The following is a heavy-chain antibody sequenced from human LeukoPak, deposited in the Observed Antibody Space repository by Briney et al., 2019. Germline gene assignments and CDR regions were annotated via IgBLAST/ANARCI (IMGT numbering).Heavy chain of an antibody. CDR3: ARDSAECTGGHCYLVN. J-gene: IGHJ4*02. CDR1: GFTFSNDW. CDR2: IRRDGRSI. D-gene: IGHD2-8*02. V-gene: IGHV3-74*01. Sequence: GSLRLSCAASGFTFSNDWMHGVRQAPRKGLVWSARIRRDGRSITYADSVKGRFTISRDNAKNSLYLDMNSLRAEDTAVYYCARDSAECTGGHCYLVNWGQGTLVTVS.